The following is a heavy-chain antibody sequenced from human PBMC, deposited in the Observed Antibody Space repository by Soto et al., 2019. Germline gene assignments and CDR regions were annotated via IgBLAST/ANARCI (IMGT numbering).Heavy chain of an antibody. V-gene: IGHV3-15*01. D-gene: IGHD4-17*01. CDR1: GFTFSNAW. CDR2: IKSKTDGGTT. CDR3: TSSTVTTVYYYGMDV. Sequence: PGGSLRLSCAASGFTFSNAWMSWVRQAPRKGLEWVGRIKSKTDGGTTDYAAPVKGRFTISRDDSKNTLYLQMNSLKTEDTAVYYCTSSTVTTVYYYGMDVWGQGTTVTVSS. J-gene: IGHJ6*02.